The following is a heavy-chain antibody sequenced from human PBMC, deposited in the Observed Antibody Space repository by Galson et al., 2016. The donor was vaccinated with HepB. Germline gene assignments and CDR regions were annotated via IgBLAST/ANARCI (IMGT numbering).Heavy chain of an antibody. CDR2: ITAVAGRT. Sequence: SLRLSCAASRFNFDNYAMSWVRQAPGKGLEWVASITAVAGRTYYADSVRGRFTISSDNAKSAVYLHVDGLRAEDTAVYFCGTLPNRNGFDLWGQGTQVTVSS. V-gene: IGHV3-23*01. CDR1: RFNFDNYA. D-gene: IGHD1-14*01. CDR3: GTLPNRNGFDL. J-gene: IGHJ4*02.